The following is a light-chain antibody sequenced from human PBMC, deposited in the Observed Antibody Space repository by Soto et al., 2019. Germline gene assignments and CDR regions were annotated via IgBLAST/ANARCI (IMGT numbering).Light chain of an antibody. CDR1: QGVSSC. CDR2: AAS. J-gene: IGKJ1*01. Sequence: DIQMTQSPSSVSASVGDRATITCRASQGVSSCLAWYQQKPGKAPNLLIYAASSLQSGVPSRFSGSGSGTDFTLTISSLQPEDFATYYCQQANSFPRTFGQGTKVEIK. V-gene: IGKV1-12*01. CDR3: QQANSFPRT.